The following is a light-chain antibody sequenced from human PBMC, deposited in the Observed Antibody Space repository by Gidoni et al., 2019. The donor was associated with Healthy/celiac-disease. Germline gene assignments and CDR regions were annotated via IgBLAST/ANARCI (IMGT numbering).Light chain of an antibody. CDR1: QSISSW. J-gene: IGKJ1*01. CDR3: QQYNSYSRT. V-gene: IGKV1-5*03. CDR2: KAS. Sequence: DIQMTQSPPTLSASVGDRVTITFRGSQSISSWLAWYQQKPGKAPKLRIYKASSLESGVPSRFSGSGYGIEFNLAISRLQPDDFATYFCQQYNSYSRTFGQGTKVEIK.